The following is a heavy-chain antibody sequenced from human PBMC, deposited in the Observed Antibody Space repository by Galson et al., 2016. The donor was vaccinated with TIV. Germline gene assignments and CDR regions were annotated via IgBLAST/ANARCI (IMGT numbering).Heavy chain of an antibody. Sequence: SLRLSCAASGFNIRSNWTHWVRQAPGKGLVWVSRINSEGSRINYADSLKGRFTISRDNAKNTLYLQINSLRAEDTAAYYCASGTYFYDSSGYYPLGFWGQGTLVTVSS. V-gene: IGHV3-74*01. CDR2: INSEGSRI. J-gene: IGHJ4*02. D-gene: IGHD3-22*01. CDR3: ASGTYFYDSSGYYPLGF. CDR1: GFNIRSNW.